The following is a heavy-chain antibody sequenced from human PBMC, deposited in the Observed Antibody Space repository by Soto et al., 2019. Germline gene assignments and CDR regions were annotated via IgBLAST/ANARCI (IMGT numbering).Heavy chain of an antibody. D-gene: IGHD2-2*01. CDR3: ARQGSCSSTSCHLYYHYYYGMDV. CDR2: IIPIFGTA. J-gene: IGHJ6*02. CDR1: GGTFSSYA. V-gene: IGHV1-69*13. Sequence: TSVKVSCKASGGTFSSYAISWVRQAPGQGLEWMGGIIPIFGTANYAQKFQGRVTITADESTSTAYMELSSLRSEDTAVYYCARQGSCSSTSCHLYYHYYYGMDVWGQGTTVTVSS.